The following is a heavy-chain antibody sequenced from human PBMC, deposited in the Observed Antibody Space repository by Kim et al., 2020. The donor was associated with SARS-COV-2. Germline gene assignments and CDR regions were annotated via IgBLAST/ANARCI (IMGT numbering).Heavy chain of an antibody. D-gene: IGHD3-9*01. J-gene: IGHJ6*02. CDR3: ASEGLTGWDLYYYYGMDV. CDR1: GGSISSSSYY. V-gene: IGHV4-39*01. Sequence: SETLSLTCTVSGGSISSSSYYWGWIRQPPGKGLEWIGSIYYSGSTYYNPSLKSRVTISVDTSKNQFSLKLSSVTAADTAVYYCASEGLTGWDLYYYYGMDVWGQGTRVTVSS. CDR2: IYYSGST.